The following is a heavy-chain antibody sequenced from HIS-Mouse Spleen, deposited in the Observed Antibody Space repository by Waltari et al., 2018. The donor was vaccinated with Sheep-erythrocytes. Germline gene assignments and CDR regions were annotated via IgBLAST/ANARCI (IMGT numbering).Heavy chain of an antibody. CDR2: IYPVDADT. J-gene: IGHJ3*02. CDR3: ARRTYYDFWSGYYTDAFDI. V-gene: IGHV5-51*03. Sequence: EVQLVQSGAEVKKPGESLKISCKGSGYSFTSYWIGWVLQMPGKGLEWMGIIYPVDADTRYSPSFQGQVTISADKSISTAYLQWSSLKASDTAMYYCARRTYYDFWSGYYTDAFDIWGQGTMVTVSS. CDR1: GYSFTSYW. D-gene: IGHD3-3*01.